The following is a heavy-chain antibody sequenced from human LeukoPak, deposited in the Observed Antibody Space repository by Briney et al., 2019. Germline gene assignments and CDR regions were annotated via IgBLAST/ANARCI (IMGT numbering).Heavy chain of an antibody. CDR3: ARGGFLDPFDP. CDR1: GGSISTYY. J-gene: IGHJ5*02. V-gene: IGHV4-59*01. Sequence: PSETLSLTCTVSGGSISTYYWSWIRQPPGKGLEWIGYIYYSGSTKYNPSLKSRVTISVDPSKNQFSLKLRSVTAADTAAYYCARGGFLDPFDPWGRGTVVTVSS. CDR2: IYYSGST. D-gene: IGHD1-1*01.